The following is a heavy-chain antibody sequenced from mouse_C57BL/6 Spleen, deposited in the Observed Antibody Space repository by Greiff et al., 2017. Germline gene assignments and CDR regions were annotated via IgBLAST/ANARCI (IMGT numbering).Heavy chain of an antibody. Sequence: EVHLVESGGGLVKPGGSLKLSCAASGFTFSSYTMSWVRQTPEKRLEWVATISGGGGNTYYPDSVQGRFTISSANAKNTLYLQMSSLSSQTTALYSWAKHGYPYYFDDWGQGTTLTVSS. CDR3: AKHGYPYYFDD. CDR1: GFTFSSYT. J-gene: IGHJ2*01. D-gene: IGHD1-2*01. CDR2: ISGGGGNT. V-gene: IGHV5-9*01.